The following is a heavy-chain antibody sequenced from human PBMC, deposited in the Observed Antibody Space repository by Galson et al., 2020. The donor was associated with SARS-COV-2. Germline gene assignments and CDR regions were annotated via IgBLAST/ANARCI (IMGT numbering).Heavy chain of an antibody. CDR3: ARDPSPMYYDFWSGYYTGVAFVI. CDR1: GYTFTSYR. CDR2: ISAYNGNT. V-gene: IGHV1-18*01. Sequence: ASVTVSCKASGYTFTSYRISWVRQAPGQGLEWMGWISAYNGNTNHAQKLQGRVTMTTDTSTSTAYMELRGLRSDDTAVYYCARDPSPMYYDFWSGYYTGVAFVIGGQGTMVTGSS. D-gene: IGHD3-3*01. J-gene: IGHJ3*02.